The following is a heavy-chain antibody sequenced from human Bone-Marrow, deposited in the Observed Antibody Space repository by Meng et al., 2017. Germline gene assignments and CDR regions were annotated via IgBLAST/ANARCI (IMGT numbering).Heavy chain of an antibody. V-gene: IGHV4-4*07. Sequence: VHLQGPGPGLLNPSGPLSLPCTVSGGSSSSYYWGWIRQPAGKGLEWIGRIYTSGSTNYNPSLKSRVTMSVDTSKNQFSLKLSSVTAADTAVYYCARAGGVAVAGTFLGFDPWGQGTLVTVSS. J-gene: IGHJ5*02. CDR1: GGSSSSYY. CDR3: ARAGGVAVAGTFLGFDP. CDR2: IYTSGST. D-gene: IGHD6-19*01.